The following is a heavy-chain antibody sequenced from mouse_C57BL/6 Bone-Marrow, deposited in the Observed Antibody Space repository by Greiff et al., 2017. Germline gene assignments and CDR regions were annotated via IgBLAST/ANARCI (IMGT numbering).Heavy chain of an antibody. D-gene: IGHD1-1*01. CDR3: VTTVVDYAMDY. J-gene: IGHJ4*01. V-gene: IGHV5S21*01. CDR1: GFTFSSYA. CDR2: ISGGGDYI. Sequence: EVKLVESGEGLVKPGGSLKLSCAASGFTFSSYAMSWVRQTPEKRLEWVAYISGGGDYIYYADTVKGRFTISRDNARNTLYLQMSSLKSEDTAMYYSVTTVVDYAMDYWGQGTSVTVSS.